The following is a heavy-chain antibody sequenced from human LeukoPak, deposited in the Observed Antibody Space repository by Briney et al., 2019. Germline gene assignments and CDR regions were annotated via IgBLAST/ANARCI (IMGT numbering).Heavy chain of an antibody. CDR1: GFTFSSYA. J-gene: IGHJ4*02. V-gene: IGHV3-23*01. D-gene: IGHD3-16*01. Sequence: GGSLRLSCAASGFTFSSYAMSWVRQAPGKGLEWVSVISGSGGSTYYADSVKGRFAISRDNSKNTLYLQMNSLRAEDTAVYYCEKSPRGGYYFDYWGQGTLVTVSS. CDR3: EKSPRGGYYFDY. CDR2: ISGSGGST.